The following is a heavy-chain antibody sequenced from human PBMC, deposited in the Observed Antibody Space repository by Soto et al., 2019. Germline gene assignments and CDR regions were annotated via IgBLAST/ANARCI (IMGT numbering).Heavy chain of an antibody. Sequence: QVQLVQSGAEVKKPGASVKVSCTASGYTFPRYGISWVRQAPGQGLEWMGLISAYNGNTNQAQQVPGTVTMTTDTSTSPADMELRSLRSDDTAVYSCARGSGIVVVVAAPFDFAYWGQGTLVTVSS. CDR3: ARGSGIVVVVAAPFDFAY. J-gene: IGHJ4*02. CDR2: ISAYNGNT. D-gene: IGHD2-15*01. V-gene: IGHV1-18*01. CDR1: GYTFPRYG.